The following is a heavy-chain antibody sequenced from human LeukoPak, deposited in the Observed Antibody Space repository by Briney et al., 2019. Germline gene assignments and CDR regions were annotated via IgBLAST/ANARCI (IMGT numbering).Heavy chain of an antibody. D-gene: IGHD3-10*01. J-gene: IGHJ4*02. CDR1: GGSFSGYY. CDR2: INHSGST. V-gene: IGHV4-34*01. CDR3: ARGNNVLLWFGELFRDYFDY. Sequence: SETLSLTCAIYGGSFSGYYWSWIRQPPGKGLEWIGEINHSGSTNYNPSLKSRVTISVDTSKNQFSLKLSSVTAADTAVYYCARGNNVLLWFGELFRDYFDYWGQGTLVTVSS.